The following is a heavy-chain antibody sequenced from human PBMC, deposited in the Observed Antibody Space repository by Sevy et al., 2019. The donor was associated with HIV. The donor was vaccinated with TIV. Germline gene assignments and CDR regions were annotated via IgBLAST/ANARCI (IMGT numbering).Heavy chain of an antibody. V-gene: IGHV3-15*01. CDR2: IKSKTDGGTT. CDR3: TTEGLYCSGGSCYSEGFDY. Sequence: GESLKISCAASGFTFSNAWMSWVHQAPGKGLEWVGRIKSKTDGGTTDYAAPMKGRFTISRDDSKNTLSLQMNSLKTEDTAVYYCTTEGLYCSGGSCYSEGFDYWGQGTLVTVSS. D-gene: IGHD2-15*01. J-gene: IGHJ4*02. CDR1: GFTFSNAW.